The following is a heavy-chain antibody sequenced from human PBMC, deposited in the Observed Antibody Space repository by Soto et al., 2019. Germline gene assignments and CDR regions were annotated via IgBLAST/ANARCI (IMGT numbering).Heavy chain of an antibody. V-gene: IGHV1-69*06. D-gene: IGHD2-2*02. Sequence: QVQLVQSGAEVKTPGSSLKVSCKVSGSRVSNYVISWVRQAPGHGLEWLGRIIPIFNSTKYAQSFQGRVSINADKSTSTASLELSSLRSDDTAVYYCAREGRGKKAGYNGLVSLGYWGQGTLVTVSS. CDR1: GSRVSNYV. CDR3: AREGRGKKAGYNGLVSLGY. CDR2: IIPIFNST. J-gene: IGHJ4*02.